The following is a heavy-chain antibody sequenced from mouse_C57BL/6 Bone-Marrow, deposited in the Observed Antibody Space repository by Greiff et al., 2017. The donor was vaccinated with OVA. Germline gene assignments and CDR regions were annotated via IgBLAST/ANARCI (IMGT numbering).Heavy chain of an antibody. CDR1: GYTFTSYT. D-gene: IGHD2-3*01. J-gene: IGHJ1*03. Sequence: QVQLQQSGAELARPGASVKMSCKASGYTFTSYTMPWVKQRPGQGLDWIGYINPSSGYTKYTQKFKDKVTLTADKSSSTAYLHMRSLTSEDSADYCCTRTGAYDCYPEVGGTGTTVIVS. CDR3: TRTGAYDCYPEV. V-gene: IGHV1-4*01. CDR2: INPSSGYT.